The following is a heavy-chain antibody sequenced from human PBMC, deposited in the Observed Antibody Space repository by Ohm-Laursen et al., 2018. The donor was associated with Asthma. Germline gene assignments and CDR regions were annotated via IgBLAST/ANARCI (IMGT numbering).Heavy chain of an antibody. CDR1: GFTFINYA. D-gene: IGHD6-13*01. J-gene: IGHJ4*02. CDR3: AKMIAAAGPGVGRDY. Sequence: SLRLSCSASGFTFINYAIAWVRQAPGQGLEWVSSISGTSGTIYYANSGKGRFTISRDNSKNTLYLQMNSLRAEDTAVYYCAKMIAAAGPGVGRDYWGQGTLVTVSS. CDR2: ISGTSGTI. V-gene: IGHV3-23*01.